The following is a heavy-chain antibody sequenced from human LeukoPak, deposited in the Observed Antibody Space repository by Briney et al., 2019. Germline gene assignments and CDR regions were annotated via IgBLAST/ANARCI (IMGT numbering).Heavy chain of an antibody. J-gene: IGHJ6*03. CDR2: IRYDGSNK. D-gene: IGHD1-20*01. CDR3: AKASVLDNWNDVYHYMDV. Sequence: PGGSLRLSCAASGFTFSSYGMHWVRQAPGKGLEWVAFIRYDGSNKYYADSVKGRFTISRDNSKNTLYLQMNSLRAEDTAVYYCAKASVLDNWNDVYHYMDVWGKGTTVTISS. CDR1: GFTFSSYG. V-gene: IGHV3-30*02.